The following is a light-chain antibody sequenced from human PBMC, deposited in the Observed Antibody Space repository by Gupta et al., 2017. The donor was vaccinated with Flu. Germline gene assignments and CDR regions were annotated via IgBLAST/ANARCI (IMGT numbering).Light chain of an antibody. CDR3: CSYAGTYSFV. CDR1: SSDVGGYTY. CDR2: DVT. V-gene: IGLV2-11*01. Sequence: QSALTQPRSVSGSPGQSVTLSCTGTSSDVGGYTYVSWYQQHPGKAPKLMIYDVTKRPSGVPDRFSGSKSGNTASLTVSGLQAEDEADYYCCSYAGTYSFVFGTGTKVTVL. J-gene: IGLJ1*01.